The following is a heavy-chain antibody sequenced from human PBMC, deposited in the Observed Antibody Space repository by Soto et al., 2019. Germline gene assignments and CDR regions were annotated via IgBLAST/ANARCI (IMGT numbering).Heavy chain of an antibody. Sequence: SETLSLTCTVSGGSISSGGYYWSWIRQHPGKGLEWIGYIYYSGSTYYNPSLKSRVTISVDTSKNQFSLKLSSVTAADTAGYYCAREVSGWFDPWGQGTLVTVSS. CDR2: IYYSGST. CDR3: AREVSGWFDP. V-gene: IGHV4-31*03. D-gene: IGHD1-20*01. CDR1: GGSISSGGYY. J-gene: IGHJ5*02.